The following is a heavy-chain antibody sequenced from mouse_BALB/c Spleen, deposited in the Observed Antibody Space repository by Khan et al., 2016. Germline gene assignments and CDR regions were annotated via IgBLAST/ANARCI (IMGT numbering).Heavy chain of an antibody. V-gene: IGHV3-2*02. Sequence: EVQLQESGPGLVKPSQSLSLTCTVTGYSITSEYAWNWIRQFPGNKLEWMGYISYSGSTSYNPSLKSRISITRDTSKNQFFLQLNSVTTEDTATYYCARYYYGSSYFDYWGQGTTLTVSS. CDR2: ISYSGST. CDR1: GYSITSEYA. CDR3: ARYYYGSSYFDY. D-gene: IGHD1-1*01. J-gene: IGHJ2*01.